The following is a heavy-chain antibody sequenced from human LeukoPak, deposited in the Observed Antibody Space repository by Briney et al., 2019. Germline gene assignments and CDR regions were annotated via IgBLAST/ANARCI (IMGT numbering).Heavy chain of an antibody. CDR3: ARARITMVRGVACSDY. CDR1: GGSISSGDYY. D-gene: IGHD3-10*01. CDR2: IYYSGST. J-gene: IGHJ4*02. Sequence: NPSETLSLTCTVSGGSISSGDYYWSWIRQPPGKGLEWIGYIYYSGSTYYNPSLKSRVTISVDTSKNQFSLKLSSVTAADTAVYYCARARITMVRGVACSDYWGQGTLVTVSS. V-gene: IGHV4-30-4*01.